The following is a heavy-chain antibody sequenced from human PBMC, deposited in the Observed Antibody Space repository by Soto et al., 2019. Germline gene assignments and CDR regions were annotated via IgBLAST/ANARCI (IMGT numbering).Heavy chain of an antibody. CDR1: GFTFSNAW. J-gene: IGHJ4*02. V-gene: IGHV3-15*07. CDR2: IKSKTDGGTT. D-gene: IGHD6-19*01. CDR3: AKEGEYSSGWDNFDY. Sequence: PGGSLRLSCAASGFTFSNAWMNWVRQAPGKGLEWVGRIKSKTDGGTTDYAAPVKGRFTISRDDSKNTLYLQMNSLKTEDTAVYYCAKEGEYSSGWDNFDYWGQGTLVIVSS.